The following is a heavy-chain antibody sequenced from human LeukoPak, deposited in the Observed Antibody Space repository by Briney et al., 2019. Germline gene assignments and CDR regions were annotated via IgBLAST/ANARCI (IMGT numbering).Heavy chain of an antibody. V-gene: IGHV3-30*03. D-gene: IGHD3-10*01. CDR1: GFTFSTYC. Sequence: GGSLRLSCAASGFTFSTYCMHWVRQAPGKGLEWVAVISYDGSNKYYADSVKGRFTISRDNSKNTLYLQMNSLRAEDTAVYYCARDPHYGPSHNFDYWGQGNLVTVSS. CDR3: ARDPHYGPSHNFDY. J-gene: IGHJ4*02. CDR2: ISYDGSNK.